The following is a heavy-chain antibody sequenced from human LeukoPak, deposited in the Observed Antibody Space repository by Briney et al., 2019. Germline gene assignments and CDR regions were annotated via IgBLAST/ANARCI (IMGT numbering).Heavy chain of an antibody. Sequence: TSETLSLTCTVSGGSISSGGYYWSWIRQHPGKGLEWIGYIYYSGSTYYNPSLKSRVTISVDKSKNQFSLKLSSVTAADTAVYYCARDSIAVAGVQNVLDYWGQGTLVTVSS. J-gene: IGHJ4*02. V-gene: IGHV4-31*03. D-gene: IGHD6-19*01. CDR3: ARDSIAVAGVQNVLDY. CDR2: IYYSGST. CDR1: GGSISSGGYY.